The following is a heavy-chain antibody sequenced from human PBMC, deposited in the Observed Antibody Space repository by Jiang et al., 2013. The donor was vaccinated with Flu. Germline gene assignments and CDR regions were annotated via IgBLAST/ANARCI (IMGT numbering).Heavy chain of an antibody. D-gene: IGHD1-7*01. J-gene: IGHJ4*01. CDR3: ARHVRYNWNYVFYFDY. CDR2: IYYSGST. Sequence: WIGSIYYSGSTYYNPSLKSRVTISVDTSKNQFSLKLSSVTAADTAVYYCARHVRYNWNYVFYFDYVGPTGTLVTVSS. V-gene: IGHV4-39*01.